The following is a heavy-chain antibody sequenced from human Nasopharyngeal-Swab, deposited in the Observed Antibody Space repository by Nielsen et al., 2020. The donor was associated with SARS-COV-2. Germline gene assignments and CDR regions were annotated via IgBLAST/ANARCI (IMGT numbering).Heavy chain of an antibody. V-gene: IGHV1-46*01. CDR2: INPSGGST. CDR1: GYTFTSYY. CDR3: ARTEGSHCGGDCYSNWFDP. Sequence: ALVKVSCKASGYTFTSYYMHWVRQAPGQGLEWMGIINPSGGSTSYAQKFQGRVTMTRDTSTSTVYMELSSLRSEDTAVYYCARTEGSHCGGDCYSNWFDPWGQGTLVTVSS. J-gene: IGHJ5*02. D-gene: IGHD2-21*02.